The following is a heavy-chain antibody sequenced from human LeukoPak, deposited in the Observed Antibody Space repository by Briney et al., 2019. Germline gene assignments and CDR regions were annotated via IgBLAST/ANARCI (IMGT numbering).Heavy chain of an antibody. CDR1: GFTFSNYW. J-gene: IGHJ6*03. CDR2: IKQDGSEK. D-gene: IGHD2-2*01. CDR3: ASPHYCSSASCYPYYYYMDV. V-gene: IGHV3-7*01. Sequence: GGSLRLSCAASGFTFSNYWMSWVRQAPGKGLEWEANIKQDGSEKYYVDSVKGRFTISRDNAKNSLYLQMNSLRTEDTAVYYCASPHYCSSASCYPYYYYMDVWGKGTTVTVSS.